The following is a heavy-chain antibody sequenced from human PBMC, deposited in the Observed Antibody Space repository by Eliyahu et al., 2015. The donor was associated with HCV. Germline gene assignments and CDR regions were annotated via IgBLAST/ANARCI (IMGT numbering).Heavy chain of an antibody. J-gene: IGHJ4*02. D-gene: IGHD4-17*01. Sequence: QVQLQESGPGLVKPSQTLSLTCTVSGGSISXGGYYWSWIRQHPGKGLEWIGYIYYSGSTYYNPSLKSRVTISVDTSKNQFSLKLSSVTAADTAVYYCARQEFLYGDPDYWGQGTLVTVSS. CDR2: IYYSGST. CDR1: GGSISXGGYY. CDR3: ARQEFLYGDPDY. V-gene: IGHV4-31*03.